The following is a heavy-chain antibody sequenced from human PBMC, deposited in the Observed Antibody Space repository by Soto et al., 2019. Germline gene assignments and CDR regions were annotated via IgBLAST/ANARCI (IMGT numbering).Heavy chain of an antibody. CDR1: GYAFTSYG. CDR3: AREGSYHDFDS. Sequence: AASVKVSCKPSGYAFTSYGISWVRQAPGQGLAWMGWISGYNGDTNYAQKFQGRVTLTTDTSTSTAYLEVMTLRSDDTAVYYCAREGSYHDFDSWGLGTLVTVSS. J-gene: IGHJ4*02. CDR2: ISGYNGDT. D-gene: IGHD3-22*01. V-gene: IGHV1-18*01.